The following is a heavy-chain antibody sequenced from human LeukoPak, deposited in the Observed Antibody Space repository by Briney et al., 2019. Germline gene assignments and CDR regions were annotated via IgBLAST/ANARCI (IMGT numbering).Heavy chain of an antibody. D-gene: IGHD5-24*01. CDR1: GFTVSDNH. Sequence: PGGSLRLSCAVSGFTVSDNHMSWVRQAPGKGLEWVSLIYPSGNIYYADSVKGRFTISRDNSKNTLFLQMNSLRAEDTAIYYCARTFVSGDGYKVGYFDYWGQGTLVTVSS. J-gene: IGHJ4*02. CDR2: IYPSGNI. CDR3: ARTFVSGDGYKVGYFDY. V-gene: IGHV3-53*01.